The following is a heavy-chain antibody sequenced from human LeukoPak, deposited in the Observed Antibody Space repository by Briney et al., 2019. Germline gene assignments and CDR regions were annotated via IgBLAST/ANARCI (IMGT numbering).Heavy chain of an antibody. J-gene: IGHJ4*02. CDR2: ISYDGSNK. CDR3: AKDRGRYYFDY. D-gene: IGHD3-10*01. V-gene: IGHV3-30*18. CDR1: GFTFSSYG. Sequence: PGGSLRLSCAASGFTFSSYGMHWVRQAPGKGLEWVAVISYDGSNKYYADSVKGRFTISRDNSKSTLYLQMNSLRAEDTAVYYCAKDRGRYYFDYWGQGTLVTVSS.